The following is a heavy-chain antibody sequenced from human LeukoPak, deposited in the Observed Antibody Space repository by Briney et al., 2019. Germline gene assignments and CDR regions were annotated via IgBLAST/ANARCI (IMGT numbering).Heavy chain of an antibody. D-gene: IGHD3-10*01. CDR2: INPNSGGT. J-gene: IGHJ4*02. CDR3: AKDHTIRGFDS. CDR1: GYTFIGYY. Sequence: ASVTVSLKASGYTFIGYYMHWVRQAPGQGLEWMGWINPNSGGTNYAQKFQGRVTMTRDRSISTDYMELSRLRSDDTAVYYCAKDHTIRGFDSWGQGTLVTVSS. V-gene: IGHV1-2*02.